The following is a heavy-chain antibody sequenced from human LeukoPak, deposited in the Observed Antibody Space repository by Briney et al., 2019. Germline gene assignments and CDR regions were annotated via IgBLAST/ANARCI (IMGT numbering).Heavy chain of an antibody. D-gene: IGHD5-24*01. Sequence: GGSLRLSCTASGFSFSRYWLSWVRQAPGKGLEWVANIKFDGNEKYYVDSVKGRFTFSRDNAKNSLYLQMNSLRAEDTAIYYCARLDEAFDNWGQGTLVTVSS. V-gene: IGHV3-7*01. CDR3: ARLDEAFDN. CDR1: GFSFSRYW. J-gene: IGHJ4*02. CDR2: IKFDGNEK.